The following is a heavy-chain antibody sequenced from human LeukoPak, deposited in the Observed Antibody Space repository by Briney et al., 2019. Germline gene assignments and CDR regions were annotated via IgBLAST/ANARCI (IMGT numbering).Heavy chain of an antibody. CDR1: GDSISTSRYY. Sequence: PSETLSLTCSVSGDSISTSRYYWGWIRQTPGKGLEWLGSISYSGRTFYNPSLKSRVTISVDTSNNQFSLNLYSVTAADTAVFYCARSYYDHREIDYWGQGTLVTVSS. CDR2: ISYSGRT. D-gene: IGHD3-22*01. J-gene: IGHJ4*02. CDR3: ARSYYDHREIDY. V-gene: IGHV4-39*01.